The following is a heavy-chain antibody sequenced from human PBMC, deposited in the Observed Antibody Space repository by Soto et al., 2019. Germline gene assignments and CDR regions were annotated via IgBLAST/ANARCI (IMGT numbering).Heavy chain of an antibody. V-gene: IGHV4-59*01. D-gene: IGHD6-13*01. J-gene: IGHJ4*02. CDR1: GGSIRNYY. Sequence: SETLSLTCNVSGGSIRNYYWMWIRQPPGKGLEWIGYIYYSGSTNYNPSLKSRVTISVDTSKNQFSLKLSSVTAADTAVYYCARETPAAGYFDYWGQGTLVTVSS. CDR2: IYYSGST. CDR3: ARETPAAGYFDY.